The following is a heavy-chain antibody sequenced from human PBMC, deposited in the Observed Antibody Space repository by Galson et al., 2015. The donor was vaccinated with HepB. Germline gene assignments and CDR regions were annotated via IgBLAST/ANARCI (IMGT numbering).Heavy chain of an antibody. V-gene: IGHV3-33*01. J-gene: IGHJ3*02. D-gene: IGHD6-25*01. CDR1: GFTFSNYG. CDR3: ARVKSGAAQGSYDI. CDR2: IWYDGSNK. Sequence: SLRLSCAASGFTFSNYGMHWVRQAPGKGLEWVAVIWYDGSNKYYADSVRGRFTISRDNSKNTLYLQMNSLSADDKAVYYCARVKSGAAQGSYDIWGQGTIVTVSS.